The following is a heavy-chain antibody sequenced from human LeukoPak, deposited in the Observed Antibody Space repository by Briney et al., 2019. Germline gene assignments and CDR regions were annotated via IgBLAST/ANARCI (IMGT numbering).Heavy chain of an antibody. CDR3: TYSTFYYYYYYHMDV. J-gene: IGHJ6*03. CDR2: INHSGST. CDR1: GGSFSGYY. V-gene: IGHV4-34*01. Sequence: SETLSLTCAVYGGSFSGYYWSWIRQPPGKGLEWIGEINHSGSTNYNPSLKSRVTISVDTSKNQFSLKLSSVTAADTAVYYCTYSTFYYYYYYHMDVWGKGTTVTVSS. D-gene: IGHD4-11*01.